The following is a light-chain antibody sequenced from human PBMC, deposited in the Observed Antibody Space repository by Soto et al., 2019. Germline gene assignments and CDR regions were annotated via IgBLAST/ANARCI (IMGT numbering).Light chain of an antibody. CDR3: QQLNSRA. CDR2: DAS. V-gene: IGKV3-15*01. J-gene: IGKJ3*01. Sequence: EIVMTQSPATLSVSPGERATLSCRASQTIDNTLAWYQRKPGQAPRLLIYDASTRATGVPARFSGSGSGTDFTLTISSLQPEDFATYYCQQLNSRAFGPGTKVDIK. CDR1: QTIDNT.